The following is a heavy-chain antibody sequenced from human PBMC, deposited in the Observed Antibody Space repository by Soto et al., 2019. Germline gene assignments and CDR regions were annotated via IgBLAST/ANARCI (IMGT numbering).Heavy chain of an antibody. Sequence: SETLSLTCAVYGGSFRGYYWSWLRQPPGKGLEWIGEINHSGSTNYNPSLKSRVTISVDTSKNQFSLKLSSVTAADTAVYYCARDSRFLEWLSTPFYYYYGMDVWGQGTTVTVS. J-gene: IGHJ6*02. CDR3: ARDSRFLEWLSTPFYYYYGMDV. D-gene: IGHD3-3*01. V-gene: IGHV4-34*01. CDR2: INHSGST. CDR1: GGSFRGYY.